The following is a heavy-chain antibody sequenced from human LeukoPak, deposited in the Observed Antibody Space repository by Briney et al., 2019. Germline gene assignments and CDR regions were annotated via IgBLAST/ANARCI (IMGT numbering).Heavy chain of an antibody. V-gene: IGHV4-4*07. D-gene: IGHD3-10*01. CDR1: GGSITSYY. Sequence: SETLSLTCTVSGGSITSYYLNWIRQPAGKGLEWIGRMYSSGSSNYNPSPKSRVTMSVDTSKNQFFLNLISVTAADTSVYYCAGFNYGSLDYWGQGILVTVSS. CDR2: MYSSGSS. J-gene: IGHJ4*02. CDR3: AGFNYGSLDY.